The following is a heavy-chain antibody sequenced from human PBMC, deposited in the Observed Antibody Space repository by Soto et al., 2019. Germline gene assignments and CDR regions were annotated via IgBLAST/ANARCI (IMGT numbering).Heavy chain of an antibody. CDR3: ARDSGYGSGSSVNHHLDY. J-gene: IGHJ4*01. V-gene: IGHV3-13*05. D-gene: IGHD3-10*01. Sequence: GGPLRLSCAASGFTFSSYDMHWVRQATGKGLEWVSAIGTAGDPYYPGSVKGRFTISRENAKNSLYLQMNSLRAEDTAVYYCARDSGYGSGSSVNHHLDYWGHGTLVTVSS. CDR2: IGTAGDP. CDR1: GFTFSSYD.